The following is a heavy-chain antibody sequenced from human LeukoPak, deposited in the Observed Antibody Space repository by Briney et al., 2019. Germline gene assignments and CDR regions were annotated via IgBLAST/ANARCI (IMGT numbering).Heavy chain of an antibody. Sequence: PGGSLRLSCAASGFTFSSYAMSWVRQAPGKGLEWVSAISGSGGSTYYADSVKGRFTISRDNSKNPLYLQMNSLRAEDTAVYYCAKERPAPLGYSYGLSFDYWGQGTLVTVSS. CDR2: ISGSGGST. CDR1: GFTFSSYA. V-gene: IGHV3-23*01. D-gene: IGHD5-18*01. CDR3: AKERPAPLGYSYGLSFDY. J-gene: IGHJ4*02.